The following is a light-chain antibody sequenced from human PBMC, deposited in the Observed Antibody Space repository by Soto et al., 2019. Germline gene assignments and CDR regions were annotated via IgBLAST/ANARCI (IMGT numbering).Light chain of an antibody. CDR3: QQTYSSTWT. V-gene: IGKV1-39*01. Sequence: DIHISHSPSPLSSSIVDRVTITCRAGQSIDNYLNWYQQRPGKAPKLLIYAASSLQSGVPSRFSGSGSGTEFTLTINSLQREDFAIYYCQQTYSSTWTFGQGTKVDIK. J-gene: IGKJ1*01. CDR2: AAS. CDR1: QSIDNY.